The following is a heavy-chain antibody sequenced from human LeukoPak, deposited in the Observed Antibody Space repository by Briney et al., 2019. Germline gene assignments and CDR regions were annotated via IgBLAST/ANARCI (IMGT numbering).Heavy chain of an antibody. Sequence: PSQTLSLTCAVYGGSFSGYYWSWIRQPPGKRLDWIGEINHSGSTNYNPSLKRRVTRSVDTSKNQFSLKLSSVTAAYTAVYYCARGRPRGYSYGRAFDIWGQGTMVTVSS. CDR3: ARGRPRGYSYGRAFDI. J-gene: IGHJ3*02. CDR1: GGSFSGYY. V-gene: IGHV4-34*01. CDR2: INHSGST. D-gene: IGHD5-18*01.